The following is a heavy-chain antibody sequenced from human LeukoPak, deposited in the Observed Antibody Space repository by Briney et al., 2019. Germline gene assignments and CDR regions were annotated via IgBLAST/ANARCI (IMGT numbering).Heavy chain of an antibody. Sequence: ASVKVSCKASGGTFSSYAISWVRQAPGQGLEWMGRIIPILGIANYAQKFQGRVTITADKSTSTAYMELSSLRSEDTAVYYCARDSSPFLGIQPTYYFDYWGQGTLVTVSS. D-gene: IGHD5-18*01. CDR2: IIPILGIA. J-gene: IGHJ4*02. V-gene: IGHV1-69*04. CDR3: ARDSSPFLGIQPTYYFDY. CDR1: GGTFSSYA.